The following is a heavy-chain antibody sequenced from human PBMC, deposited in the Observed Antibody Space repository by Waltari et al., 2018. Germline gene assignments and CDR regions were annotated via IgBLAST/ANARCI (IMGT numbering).Heavy chain of an antibody. Sequence: QVQLQESGPGLVKPSETLSLTCTVSGGSISSYYWSWIRQPAGKGLEWIGGIYTSGSTNYNPALKSRVTMAVDTSKNQFSLKLSSVTAADTAVYYCARDRLPNFWSGYYTYWGQGTLVTVSS. D-gene: IGHD3-3*01. V-gene: IGHV4-4*07. CDR2: IYTSGST. CDR1: GGSISSYY. J-gene: IGHJ4*02. CDR3: ARDRLPNFWSGYYTY.